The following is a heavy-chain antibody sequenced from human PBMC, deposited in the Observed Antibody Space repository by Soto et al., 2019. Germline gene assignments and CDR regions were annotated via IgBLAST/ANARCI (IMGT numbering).Heavy chain of an antibody. CDR2: IYPGDSDT. CDR1: RAGSTIYW. V-gene: IGHV5-51*01. D-gene: IGHD5-12*01. Sequence: SLKISCYGTRAGSTIYWLGWVPEMHGKGLEWMGIIYPGDSDTRYSPSFQVQVTISADKSISTAYLQWSSLKASDTAMYYCARHRIKGYSCFYYYYAYYGMDACCQQTALPISS. J-gene: IGHJ6*02. CDR3: ARHRIKGYSCFYYYYAYYGMDA.